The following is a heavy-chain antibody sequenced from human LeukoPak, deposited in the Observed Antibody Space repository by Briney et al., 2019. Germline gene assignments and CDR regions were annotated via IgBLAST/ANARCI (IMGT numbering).Heavy chain of an antibody. Sequence: TGGSLRLSCAASGFTFSSYWMHWVRQAPGKGLVWVSRINGDGTSTTYAASVKGRFTISRENAKNTLYLKMNSLRAEDTAVYYCAKTVGQLPDNWFDPWGQGTLVTVSS. D-gene: IGHD2-2*01. V-gene: IGHV3-74*01. CDR2: INGDGTST. CDR3: AKTVGQLPDNWFDP. J-gene: IGHJ5*02. CDR1: GFTFSSYW.